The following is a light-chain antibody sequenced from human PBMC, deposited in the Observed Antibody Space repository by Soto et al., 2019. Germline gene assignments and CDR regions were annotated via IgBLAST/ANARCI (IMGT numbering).Light chain of an antibody. Sequence: DIQMTQSPSTLSASVGDRVTITCRASQSISSSLAWYQQKPGKAPKLLFFDASRLESGVPSRFSGSGSGTEFTLTISSLHPDDVATYSCQQYSSYWTFGQGTKVEIK. CDR3: QQYSSYWT. CDR2: DAS. J-gene: IGKJ1*01. V-gene: IGKV1-5*01. CDR1: QSISSS.